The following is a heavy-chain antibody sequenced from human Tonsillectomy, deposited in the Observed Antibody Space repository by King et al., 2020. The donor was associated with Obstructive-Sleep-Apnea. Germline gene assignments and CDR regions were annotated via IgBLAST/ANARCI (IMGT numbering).Heavy chain of an antibody. CDR3: ARDKEGGWLLDY. CDR2: IYYSGST. Sequence: VQLQESGPGLVKPSQTLSLTCTVSGGSISSGGYYWSWIRQHPGKGLEWIGYIYYSGSTYYNPSLKSRVTISVDTSKNQFSLKLSSVTAADTAVYYCARDKEGGWLLDYWGQGTLVTVSS. V-gene: IGHV4-31*03. D-gene: IGHD5-12*01. CDR1: GGSISSGGYY. J-gene: IGHJ4*02.